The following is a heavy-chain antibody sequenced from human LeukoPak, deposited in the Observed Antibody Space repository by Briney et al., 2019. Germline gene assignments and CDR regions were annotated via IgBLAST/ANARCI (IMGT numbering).Heavy chain of an antibody. CDR3: ASEVGNFFDY. J-gene: IGHJ4*02. Sequence: GGSLRLSFAASGFIFSTFWMTWVRQAPGKGLEWVASVKQDGSEKYYVDSVKGRFTISRDNAKKSLFLQMNSLRAEDAAVYYCASEVGNFFDYWGQGTLVTVSS. D-gene: IGHD2-15*01. CDR1: GFIFSTFW. CDR2: VKQDGSEK. V-gene: IGHV3-7*01.